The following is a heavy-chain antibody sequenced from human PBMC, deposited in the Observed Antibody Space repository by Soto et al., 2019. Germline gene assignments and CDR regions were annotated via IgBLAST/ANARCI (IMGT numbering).Heavy chain of an antibody. J-gene: IGHJ6*02. V-gene: IGHV3-21*01. Sequence: TVGSLGLSCAASGFTFSSYSMNWVRQAPWKGLEWVSSISSSSSYIYYADSVKGRFTISRDNAKNSLYLQMNSLRAEDTAVYYCARDISAAGSLKYYYYYGMDVWGQGTTVTVSS. CDR2: ISSSSSYI. CDR3: ARDISAAGSLKYYYYYGMDV. D-gene: IGHD6-13*01. CDR1: GFTFSSYS.